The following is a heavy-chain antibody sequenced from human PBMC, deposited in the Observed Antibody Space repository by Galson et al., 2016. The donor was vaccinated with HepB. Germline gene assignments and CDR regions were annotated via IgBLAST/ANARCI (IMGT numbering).Heavy chain of an antibody. V-gene: IGHV3-15*01. J-gene: IGHJ4*02. CDR3: TTDVGEVAAPGY. CDR2: ITSETDGGTK. CDR1: GFTFSHAW. D-gene: IGHD2-15*01. Sequence: SLRLSCAASGFTFSHAWMSWVRQAPGKGLEYVGRITSETDGGTKDYAAPVEGRFTISRDDSKNTLYLQMNSLKTEDTTVYYCTTDVGEVAAPGYWGQGTLVTVSS.